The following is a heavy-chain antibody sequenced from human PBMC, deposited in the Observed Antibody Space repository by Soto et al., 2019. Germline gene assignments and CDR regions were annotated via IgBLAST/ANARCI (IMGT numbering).Heavy chain of an antibody. CDR2: IWLDGSNT. V-gene: IGHV3-33*01. J-gene: IGHJ4*02. D-gene: IGHD5-18*01. Sequence: VQLEESGGGVVQTGKSLRLSCAASGFTFSSYGMHWVRQAPGKGLEWVAVIWLDGSNTYYSGSVKSRFTISRDNSKNTLYLQMNSLRAGDTAVYYCARGLWPFDYWGQGTLVTVSS. CDR1: GFTFSSYG. CDR3: ARGLWPFDY.